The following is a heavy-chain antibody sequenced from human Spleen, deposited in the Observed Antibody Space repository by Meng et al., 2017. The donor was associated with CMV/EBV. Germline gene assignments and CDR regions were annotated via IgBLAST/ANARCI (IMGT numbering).Heavy chain of an antibody. V-gene: IGHV1-46*01. D-gene: IGHD5-18*01. CDR1: GYTFTPYY. CDR3: ARRHSYGSHHFDY. CDR2: INHSGGSP. Sequence: ASVKVSCKASGYTFTPYYIHWVRQAPGQGLEWMGVINHSGGSPSYARDFQGRVSMTKDTSTTTVYMEVRSLRSEDTAVYYCARRHSYGSHHFDYWGQGTLVTVSS. J-gene: IGHJ4*02.